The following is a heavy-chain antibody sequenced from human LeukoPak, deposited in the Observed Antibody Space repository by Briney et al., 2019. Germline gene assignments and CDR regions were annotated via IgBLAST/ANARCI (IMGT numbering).Heavy chain of an antibody. D-gene: IGHD3-16*02. CDR1: GGSFSGYY. Sequence: KPSETLSLTCAVYGGSFSGYYWSWIRQPPGKGLEWIGEINHSGSTNYNPSLKSRVTISVDTSKNQFSLKLSSVTAADTAVYYCVRRYVWGSYRYLGGAFDIWGQGTMVAVSS. V-gene: IGHV4-34*01. J-gene: IGHJ3*02. CDR3: VRRYVWGSYRYLGGAFDI. CDR2: INHSGST.